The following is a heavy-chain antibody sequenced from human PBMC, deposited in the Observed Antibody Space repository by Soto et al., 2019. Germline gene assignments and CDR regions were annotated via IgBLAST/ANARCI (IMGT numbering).Heavy chain of an antibody. D-gene: IGHD6-19*01. J-gene: IGHJ3*02. CDR3: AKDRVTVVGYDAFDI. Sequence: EVQLLESGGGLVQPGGSLRLSCAASGFTLSSYAMSWVRQAPGQGLEWVSGISGSGGSTYYADSVKGRFTISRDNSKNTLYLQMNSLRAEDTAVYYCAKDRVTVVGYDAFDIWGQGTMVTVSS. CDR2: ISGSGGST. V-gene: IGHV3-23*01. CDR1: GFTLSSYA.